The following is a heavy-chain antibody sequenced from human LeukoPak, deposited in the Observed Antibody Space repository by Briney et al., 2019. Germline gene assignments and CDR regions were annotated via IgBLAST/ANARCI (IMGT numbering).Heavy chain of an antibody. CDR2: IGTVADT. J-gene: IGHJ5*02. CDR3: ARTSYYGSGSTENWFDP. CDR1: GFNFNNYD. D-gene: IGHD3-10*01. V-gene: IGHV3-13*04. Sequence: PGGSLRLSCAASGFNFNNYDMHWVRQAAGKRLEWVSGIGTVADTFYLDSVQGRFTISRDNAKNTLYLQMNSLRAEDTAVYYCARTSYYGSGSTENWFDPWGQGTLVTVSS.